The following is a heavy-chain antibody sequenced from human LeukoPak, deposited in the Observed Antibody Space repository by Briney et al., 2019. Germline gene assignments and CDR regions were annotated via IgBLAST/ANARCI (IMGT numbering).Heavy chain of an antibody. J-gene: IGHJ3*02. V-gene: IGHV3-21*01. Sequence: GGSLRLSCAASGFTFSSYSMNWVRQAPGKGLEWVSSISSSSSYIYYSDSVKGRFTISRDNAKNSLYLQMNSLRAEDTAVYYCASAPRDAFDIWGQGTMVTVSS. CDR2: ISSSSSYI. CDR1: GFTFSSYS. CDR3: ASAPRDAFDI.